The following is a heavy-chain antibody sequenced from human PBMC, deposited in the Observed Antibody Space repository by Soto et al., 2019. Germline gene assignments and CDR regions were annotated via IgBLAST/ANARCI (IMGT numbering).Heavy chain of an antibody. D-gene: IGHD2-15*01. CDR3: TRGIGWFDP. CDR2: IRSKAYGGTT. CDR1: GFTFGDYA. Sequence: PVGSLRLSCTASGFTFGDYAMSWVRQAPGKGLEWVVFIRSKAYGGTTEYAASVKGRFTISRDDCNSTAYLQMNSMNTEDTAVYYCTRGIGWFDPWGPGTLVTVSS. V-gene: IGHV3-49*04. J-gene: IGHJ5*02.